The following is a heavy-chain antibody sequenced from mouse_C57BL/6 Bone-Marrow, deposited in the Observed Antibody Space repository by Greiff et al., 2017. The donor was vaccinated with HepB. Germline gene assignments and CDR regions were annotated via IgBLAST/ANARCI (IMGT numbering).Heavy chain of an antibody. CDR3: ARSLLLRFPYWYFDV. D-gene: IGHD1-1*01. J-gene: IGHJ1*03. CDR2: IRNKANGYTT. Sequence: EVHLVESGGGLVQPGGSLSLSCAASGFTFTDYYMSWVRQPPGKALEWLGFIRNKANGYTTEYSASVKGRFTISRDNSQSILYLQMNALRAEDRATYYCARSLLLRFPYWYFDVWGTGTTVTVSS. V-gene: IGHV7-3*01. CDR1: GFTFTDYY.